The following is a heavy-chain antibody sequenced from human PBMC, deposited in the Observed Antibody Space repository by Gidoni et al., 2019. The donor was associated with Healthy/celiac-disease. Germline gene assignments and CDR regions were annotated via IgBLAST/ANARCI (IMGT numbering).Heavy chain of an antibody. CDR2: IIPIFGTA. J-gene: IGHJ6*02. D-gene: IGHD2-2*01. Sequence: QVQLVQSGAEVKKPGSSVKVSCKASGVTFSSYAISWVRQAPGQGLEWMGGIIPIFGTANYAQKFQGRVTITADESTSTAYMELSSLRSEDTAVYYCARNFYCSSTSCPQESYYYGMDVWGQGTTVTVSS. V-gene: IGHV1-69*01. CDR1: GVTFSSYA. CDR3: ARNFYCSSTSCPQESYYYGMDV.